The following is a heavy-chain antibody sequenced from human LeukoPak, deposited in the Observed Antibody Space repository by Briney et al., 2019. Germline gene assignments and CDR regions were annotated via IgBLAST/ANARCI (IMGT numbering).Heavy chain of an antibody. J-gene: IGHJ4*02. Sequence: PGGSLRLSCAASGFTFSSYGTHGVRQAPGKGLEWVAFIRYDGSNKYYADSVKGRLTISRDNSKNTLYLQMNSLRAEDTAVYYSAKSGYYDSSGPLFDYWGQGTLVTVSS. V-gene: IGHV3-30*02. CDR2: IRYDGSNK. CDR1: GFTFSSYG. D-gene: IGHD3-22*01. CDR3: AKSGYYDSSGPLFDY.